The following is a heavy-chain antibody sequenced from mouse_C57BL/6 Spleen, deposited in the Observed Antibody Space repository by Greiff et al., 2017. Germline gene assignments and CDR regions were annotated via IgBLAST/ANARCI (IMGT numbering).Heavy chain of an antibody. D-gene: IGHD2-12*01. CDR3: ARRDLLYDAMDY. Sequence: VMLVESGAELARPGASVKMSCKASGYTFTSYTMHWVKQRPGQGLEWIGYINPSSGYTKYNQKFKDKATLTADKSSSTAYMQLSSLTSEDSAVYYCARRDLLYDAMDYWGQGTSVTVSS. CDR2: INPSSGYT. J-gene: IGHJ4*01. CDR1: GYTFTSYT. V-gene: IGHV1-4*01.